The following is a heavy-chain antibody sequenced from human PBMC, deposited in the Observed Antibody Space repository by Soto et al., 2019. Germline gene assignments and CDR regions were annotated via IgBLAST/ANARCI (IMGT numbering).Heavy chain of an antibody. D-gene: IGHD3-9*01. CDR1: GFTVSKYY. Sequence: EGSLRLSCVVSGFTVSKYYMSWVRQAPGKGLEWVSVIYSGGSTYYADSVKGRFTISRDNSKNTLYLQMNGLRAADTAVYYCARGAHLTGWNYLYMDVWGRGTTVTVSS. J-gene: IGHJ6*03. V-gene: IGHV3-66*01. CDR2: IYSGGST. CDR3: ARGAHLTGWNYLYMDV.